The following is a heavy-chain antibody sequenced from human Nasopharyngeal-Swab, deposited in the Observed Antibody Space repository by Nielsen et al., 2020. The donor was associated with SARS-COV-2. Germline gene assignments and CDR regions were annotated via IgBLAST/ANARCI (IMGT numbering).Heavy chain of an antibody. Sequence: GESLKISCAASGCTFSSYWMHLVRQAPGKGLVWVSRINSDGRSTIYADSVKGRFTISRDNAKNTLYLQMNSLRAEDTAVYYCARGQVSNYYYMDVWGKGTKVTVSS. CDR2: INSDGRST. J-gene: IGHJ6*03. CDR3: ARGQVSNYYYMDV. D-gene: IGHD6-6*01. CDR1: GCTFSSYW. V-gene: IGHV3-74*01.